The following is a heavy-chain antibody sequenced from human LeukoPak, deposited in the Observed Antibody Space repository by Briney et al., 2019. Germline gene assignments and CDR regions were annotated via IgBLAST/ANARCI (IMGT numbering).Heavy chain of an antibody. J-gene: IGHJ4*02. CDR1: GYTFTSYA. V-gene: IGHV1-3*03. D-gene: IGHD6-19*01. CDR2: INAGNGNT. CDR3: ARVVKYRSGPLTDLLPYYFDY. Sequence: ASVKVSCKASGYTFTSYAMHWVRQAPGQRLEWMGWINAGNGNTKYSQEFQGRVTITRDTSASTAYMELSSLRSEDMAVYYCARVVKYRSGPLTDLLPYYFDYWGQGILVTVSS.